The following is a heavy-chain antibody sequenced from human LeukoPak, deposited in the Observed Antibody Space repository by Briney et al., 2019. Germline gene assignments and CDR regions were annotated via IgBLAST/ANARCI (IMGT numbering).Heavy chain of an antibody. CDR1: GGSISSYY. CDR3: ARELRGAIQLWLFDY. CDR2: IYTSGST. Sequence: SETLSLTCTVSGGSISSYYWSWIRQPAGKGLEWIGRIYTSGSTNYNPSLKSRVTISVDTSKNQFSLKLSSVTAADTAVYYCARELRGAIQLWLFDYWGQGTLVTVSS. D-gene: IGHD5-18*01. J-gene: IGHJ4*02. V-gene: IGHV4-4*07.